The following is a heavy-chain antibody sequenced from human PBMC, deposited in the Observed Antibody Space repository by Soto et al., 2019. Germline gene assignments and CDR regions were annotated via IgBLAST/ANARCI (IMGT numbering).Heavy chain of an antibody. Sequence: QVQLVQSGAEVKKPGSSVKVSCKASGGTFSSYTISWVRQAPGQGLEWMGRIIPILGIANYAQKFQGRVTITADKSRSTAYMELSSLRSEDTAVYYCARGELYSGRYNNWFDPWGQGTLVTVSS. CDR1: GGTFSSYT. D-gene: IGHD1-26*01. V-gene: IGHV1-69*02. CDR3: ARGELYSGRYNNWFDP. J-gene: IGHJ5*02. CDR2: IIPILGIA.